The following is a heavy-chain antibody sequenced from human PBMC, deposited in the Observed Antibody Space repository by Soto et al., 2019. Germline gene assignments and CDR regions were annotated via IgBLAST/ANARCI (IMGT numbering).Heavy chain of an antibody. V-gene: IGHV3-23*01. CDR1: GFTFSSYA. CDR3: AKATTVTTLNHYGMDV. CDR2: ISGSGGST. D-gene: IGHD4-4*01. J-gene: IGHJ6*02. Sequence: PGGSLRLSCAASGFTFSSYAMSWVRQAPGKGLEWVSAISGSGGSTYYADSVKGRFTVSRDNSKNTLYLQMNSLRAEDTAVYYCAKATTVTTLNHYGMDVWGQGTTVTVSS.